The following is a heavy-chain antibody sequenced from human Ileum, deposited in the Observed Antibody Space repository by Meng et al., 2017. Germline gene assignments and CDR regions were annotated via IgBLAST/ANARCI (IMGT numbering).Heavy chain of an antibody. Sequence: VHVQASAPGLVQPSQTLSLTCTVSGGSISSGNYYWSWIRQHPGKGLEWIGYIYYSGSTYYNPSLKSLVTISVDTSKNQFSLKVSSVTAADTAVYYCASLRYNWNYSADYWGQAPWSPSPQ. J-gene: IGHJ4*01. D-gene: IGHD1-7*01. CDR1: GGSISSGNYY. CDR2: IYYSGST. V-gene: IGHV4-31*01. CDR3: ASLRYNWNYSADY.